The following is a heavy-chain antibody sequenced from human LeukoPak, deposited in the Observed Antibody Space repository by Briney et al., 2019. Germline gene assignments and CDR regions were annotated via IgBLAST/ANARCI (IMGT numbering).Heavy chain of an antibody. Sequence: SVKVSCKASGFTFTSSAVQWVRQARGQRLEWIGWIVVGSGNTNYAQEFQERVTITRDMSTSTAYMELSSLRSEDTAVYYCAASRSPTDAFDIWGQGTMVTVSS. CDR3: AASRSPTDAFDI. V-gene: IGHV1-58*01. J-gene: IGHJ3*02. CDR1: GFTFTSSA. CDR2: IVVGSGNT. D-gene: IGHD2-2*01.